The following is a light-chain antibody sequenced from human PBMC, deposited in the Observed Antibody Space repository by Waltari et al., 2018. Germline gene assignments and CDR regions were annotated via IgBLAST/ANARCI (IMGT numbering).Light chain of an antibody. V-gene: IGKV1-39*01. J-gene: IGKJ1*01. CDR2: AAS. Sequence: DIQMTQSPSSLSASVGHRVTITCRASQSISSYLNWYQQKPGKAPKLLIYAASSLQSGDPSRFSGVGAGTDFTLTISRLQPEDFATYYCQQSYSTPRTFGQGTKVEIK. CDR1: QSISSY. CDR3: QQSYSTPRT.